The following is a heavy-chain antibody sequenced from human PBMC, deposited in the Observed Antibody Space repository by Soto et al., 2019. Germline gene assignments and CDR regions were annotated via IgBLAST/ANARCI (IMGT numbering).Heavy chain of an antibody. D-gene: IGHD2-8*02. CDR3: ASSVLVTSTMNYFDL. CDR2: IYPNDSDT. V-gene: IGHV5-51*01. J-gene: IGHJ4*02. CDR1: GYSFSNFW. Sequence: GESLKISCQASGYSFSNFWIAWVRQMPGEGLEWLGIIYPNDSDTRYSPSFLGQVTISADKSIKTTYLQWSSLKASDTAIYFCASSVLVTSTMNYFDLWGQGTLVTVSS.